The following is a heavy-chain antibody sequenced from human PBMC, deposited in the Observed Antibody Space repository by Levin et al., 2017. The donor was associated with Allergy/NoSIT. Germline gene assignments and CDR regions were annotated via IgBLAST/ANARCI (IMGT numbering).Heavy chain of an antibody. CDR2: IYSGGST. V-gene: IGHV3-66*01. CDR1: GFTVSSNY. CDR3: ARDSQRGYSYGTFDY. D-gene: IGHD5-18*01. Sequence: GESLKISCAASGFTVSSNYMSWVRQAPGKGLEWVSVIYSGGSTYYADSVKGRFTISRDNSKNTLYLQMNSLRAEDTAVYYCARDSQRGYSYGTFDYWGQGTLVTVSS. J-gene: IGHJ4*02.